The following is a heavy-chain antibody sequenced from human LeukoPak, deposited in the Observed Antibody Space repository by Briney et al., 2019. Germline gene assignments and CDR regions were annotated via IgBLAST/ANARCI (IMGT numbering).Heavy chain of an antibody. D-gene: IGHD2-21*01. CDR2: INNYGSRT. Sequence: GGSLRLSCAASGFIFSSYSMHWVRQAPGKGLEYVSAINNYGSRTYYANSVKGRFTISRDNSKNTLYIQMGSLRAEDMAVYYCARKVRQVFDYWGQGTLVTVSS. CDR3: ARKVRQVFDY. V-gene: IGHV3-64*01. J-gene: IGHJ4*02. CDR1: GFIFSSYS.